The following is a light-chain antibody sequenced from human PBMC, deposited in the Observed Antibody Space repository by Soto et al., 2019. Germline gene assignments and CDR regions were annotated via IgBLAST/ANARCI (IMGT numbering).Light chain of an antibody. Sequence: QSALTQPASVSGSPGQSITISCTGSSSDIGSYNLVSWYQQHPGKAPKVMVYADSKRPSGVSDRFSGSKSGNTASLPNSDNKAEDEADYYCWSYAGDSTLVFSGGTKVT. V-gene: IGLV2-23*01. CDR3: WSYAGDSTLV. CDR2: ADS. CDR1: SSDIGSYNL. J-gene: IGLJ2*01.